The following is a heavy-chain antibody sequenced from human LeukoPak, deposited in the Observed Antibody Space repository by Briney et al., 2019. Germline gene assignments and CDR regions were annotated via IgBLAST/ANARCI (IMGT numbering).Heavy chain of an antibody. D-gene: IGHD3-3*01. CDR3: AKGPYDFWSGHPDAFDI. Sequence: GRSLRLSCAVSGFTFDAYAMHWVRQAPGKSLEWVSLISGNGGSTYYADSVKGRFTISRDNSKNSLYLQMNSLRTEDTALYYCAKGPYDFWSGHPDAFDIWGQGTMVTVSS. V-gene: IGHV3-43*02. CDR2: ISGNGGST. CDR1: GFTFDAYA. J-gene: IGHJ3*02.